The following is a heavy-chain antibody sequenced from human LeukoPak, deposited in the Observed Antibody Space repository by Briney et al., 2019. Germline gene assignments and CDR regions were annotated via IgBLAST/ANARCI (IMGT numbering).Heavy chain of an antibody. D-gene: IGHD6-13*01. CDR2: ISGSGGST. J-gene: IGHJ4*02. CDR1: GFTFSSSA. Sequence: GGSLRLSCAASGFTFSSSAMSWVRQAPGKGLEWVSAISGSGGSTYYADSVTGQFTISSDNSKKTLYLQRNSLRAEDTAIYYCAKRIAAAGPYFDYWGQGTLVTVPS. V-gene: IGHV3-23*01. CDR3: AKRIAAAGPYFDY.